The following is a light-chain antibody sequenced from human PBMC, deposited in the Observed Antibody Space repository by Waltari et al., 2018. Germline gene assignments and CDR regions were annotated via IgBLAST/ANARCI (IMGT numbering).Light chain of an antibody. CDR1: QSVSRN. J-gene: IGKJ1*01. CDR3: QQYNNWPPWT. Sequence: EIVMTQSPATLSVSPGERATRSCRASQSVSRNLPRYQHKPGQAPRLLIYGSSTRATGIPDRFSGSGSGTEFTLTISSLQSEDFAVYYCQQYNNWPPWTFGQGTKVEIK. CDR2: GSS. V-gene: IGKV3-15*01.